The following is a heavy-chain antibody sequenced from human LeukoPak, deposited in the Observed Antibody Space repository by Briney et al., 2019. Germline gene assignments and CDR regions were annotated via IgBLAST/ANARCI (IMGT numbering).Heavy chain of an antibody. Sequence: GGSLRLSCSASGFIFSRYAMQWVRQAPGKGLKWVAAISYDGSNKYYADSVKGRFTISRDNSKNTLYLQMNSLRGEDTAVYYCAGRIAAADRVDYWGQGTLVIVSS. D-gene: IGHD6-13*01. V-gene: IGHV3-30-3*01. CDR1: GFIFSRYA. CDR2: ISYDGSNK. CDR3: AGRIAAADRVDY. J-gene: IGHJ4*02.